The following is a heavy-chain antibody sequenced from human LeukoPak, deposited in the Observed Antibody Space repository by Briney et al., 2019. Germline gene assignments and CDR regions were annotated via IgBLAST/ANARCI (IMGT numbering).Heavy chain of an antibody. D-gene: IGHD1-14*01. CDR3: ARDFKYGTFDY. CDR2: IYYSGST. CDR1: GGSISSYY. Sequence: SETLSLTCTVSGGSISSYYWSWIRQPPGKGLEWIGYIYYSGSTYYNPSLKSRVTISVDTSKNQFSLKLSSVTAADTAVYYCARDFKYGTFDYWGQGTLVTVSS. J-gene: IGHJ4*02. V-gene: IGHV4-59*12.